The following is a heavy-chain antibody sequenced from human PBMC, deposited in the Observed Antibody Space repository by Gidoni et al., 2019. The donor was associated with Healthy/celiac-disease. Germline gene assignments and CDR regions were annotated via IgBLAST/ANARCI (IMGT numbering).Heavy chain of an antibody. CDR2: ISWDGGST. J-gene: IGHJ4*02. CDR3: AKDWEAVAIGGVDY. D-gene: IGHD6-19*01. CDR1: GFPFDDYA. Sequence: EVQLVESGGVVVQPGGSMSLPCAASGFPFDDYAMHWVRQAPGKGLEWVSLISWDGGSTYYADSVKGRFTISRDNSKNSLYLQMNSLRAEDTALYYCAKDWEAVAIGGVDYWGQGTLVTVSS. V-gene: IGHV3-43D*03.